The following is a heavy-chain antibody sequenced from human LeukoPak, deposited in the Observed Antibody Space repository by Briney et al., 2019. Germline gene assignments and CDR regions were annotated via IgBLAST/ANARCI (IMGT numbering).Heavy chain of an antibody. CDR2: IKNSGTT. Sequence: PSETLSLTCAVCNVSFRGYYWPWIPEPPGEGGEWLGEIKNSGTTHYNPSLKSRVTISLDKSRNHFSLELSPMTAADTALYFCARGGTTYYSGSGSDPWGQGTLVTVSS. J-gene: IGHJ5*02. CDR3: ARGGTTYYSGSGSDP. CDR1: NVSFRGYY. D-gene: IGHD3-10*01. V-gene: IGHV4-34*01.